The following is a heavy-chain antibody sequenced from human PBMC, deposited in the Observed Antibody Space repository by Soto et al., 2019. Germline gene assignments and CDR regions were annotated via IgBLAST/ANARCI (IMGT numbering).Heavy chain of an antibody. CDR2: IFYSGST. V-gene: IGHV4-39*02. D-gene: IGHD3-22*01. CDR3: ARESRGYYYDSSGYLNWFDP. CDR1: SGSISSTIYS. Sequence: SETLSLTCTVSSGSISSTIYSWDWIRQPPGKGLEWIGSIFYSGSTYYNPSLKSRVTISVDTSKNQFSLTLTSVTAADTAVYYCARESRGYYYDSSGYLNWFDPWGQGTLVTVSS. J-gene: IGHJ5*02.